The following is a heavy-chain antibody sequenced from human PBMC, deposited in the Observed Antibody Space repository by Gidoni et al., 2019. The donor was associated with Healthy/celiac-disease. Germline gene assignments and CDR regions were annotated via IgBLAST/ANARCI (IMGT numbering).Heavy chain of an antibody. CDR2: IRSKAYGGTT. Sequence: EVQLVESGGGLVKPGRSLRLSCTASGLTFGDYAMSWFRHAPGKGLEWLGFIRSKAYGGTTEYASSVKGRFTISRDDSKSIAYLQMNSLKTEDTAVYYCTRDLSRVQLWSIGFDPWGQGTLVTVSS. V-gene: IGHV3-49*05. J-gene: IGHJ5*02. CDR3: TRDLSRVQLWSIGFDP. CDR1: GLTFGDYA. D-gene: IGHD5-18*01.